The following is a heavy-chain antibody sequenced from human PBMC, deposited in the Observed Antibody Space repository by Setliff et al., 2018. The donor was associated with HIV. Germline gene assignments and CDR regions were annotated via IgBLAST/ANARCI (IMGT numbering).Heavy chain of an antibody. CDR1: GVSISSGSYY. J-gene: IGHJ4*02. CDR3: ATSPAGEILGSRPFYFDY. Sequence: SETLSLTCTVSGVSISSGSYYWSWIRQSAGKGLEWIGRIYTSGSTNDNPSLKSRITISVDTSNNQFSLRLSSVTAADTAVYYCATSPAGEILGSRPFYFDYWGQGTLVTVSS. CDR2: IYTSGST. V-gene: IGHV4-61*02. D-gene: IGHD3-10*01.